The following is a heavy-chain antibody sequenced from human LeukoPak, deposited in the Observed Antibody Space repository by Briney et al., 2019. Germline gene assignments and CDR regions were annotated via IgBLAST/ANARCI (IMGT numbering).Heavy chain of an antibody. CDR2: INWNGGST. J-gene: IGHJ4*02. D-gene: IGHD3-9*01. CDR3: ARGSTHYDVLTGYHYYFDY. Sequence: GGSLRLSCAASGFTFDDYGMSWVRQAPGKGLEWVSGINWNGGSTGYADSVKGRFTISRDNAKNSLYLQMNSLRAEDTALYYCARGSTHYDVLTGYHYYFDYWGQGTLVTVSS. CDR1: GFTFDDYG. V-gene: IGHV3-20*04.